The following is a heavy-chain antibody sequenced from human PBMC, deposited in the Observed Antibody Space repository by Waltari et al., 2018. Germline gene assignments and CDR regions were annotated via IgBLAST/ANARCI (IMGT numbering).Heavy chain of an antibody. D-gene: IGHD2-2*01. CDR2: INPNSGGT. V-gene: IGHV1-2*02. J-gene: IGHJ1*01. Sequence: QVQLVQSGAEVKKPGASVKVSCKASGYTFTGYYMHWVRQAPGQGLEWMGWINPNSGGTNYAQKFQGRVTMTRDTSISTAYMELSRLRSDDTAVYYCARLRLDCSSTSCQSSRYFQHWGQGTLVTVSS. CDR1: GYTFTGYY. CDR3: ARLRLDCSSTSCQSSRYFQH.